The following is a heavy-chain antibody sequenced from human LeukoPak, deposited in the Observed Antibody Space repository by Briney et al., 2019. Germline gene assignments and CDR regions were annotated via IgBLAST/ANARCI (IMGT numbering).Heavy chain of an antibody. Sequence: GGSLRLSCAASGFTFSSYSMNLVRQARGKGLEWVSYISSSSSTIYYADSVKGRFTISRDNAKNSLYLQMNSLRDEDTAVYYCARKGTLYSSGWYYFDYWGQGTLVTVSS. J-gene: IGHJ4*02. CDR1: GFTFSSYS. CDR3: ARKGTLYSSGWYYFDY. CDR2: ISSSSSTI. D-gene: IGHD6-19*01. V-gene: IGHV3-48*02.